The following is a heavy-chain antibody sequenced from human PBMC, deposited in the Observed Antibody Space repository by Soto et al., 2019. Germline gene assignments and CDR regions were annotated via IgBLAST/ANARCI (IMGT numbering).Heavy chain of an antibody. J-gene: IGHJ6*02. Sequence: ASVKVSCKASGGTFSSYAISWVRQAPGQGLEWMGWISAYNGNTNYAQKLQGRVTMTTDTSTSTAYMELRSLRSDDTAVYYCARVAVTTYYYYGMDVWGQGTTVTVSS. V-gene: IGHV1-18*01. CDR2: ISAYNGNT. D-gene: IGHD4-17*01. CDR1: GGTFSSYA. CDR3: ARVAVTTYYYYGMDV.